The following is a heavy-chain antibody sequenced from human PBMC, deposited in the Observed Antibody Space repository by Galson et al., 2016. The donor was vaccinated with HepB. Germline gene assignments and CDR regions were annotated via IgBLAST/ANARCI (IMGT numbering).Heavy chain of an antibody. CDR3: ARHFDVVPLGRSLDC. V-gene: IGHV4-59*08. D-gene: IGHD2-2*01. Sequence: SETLSLTCTVSGGSVSGTYWSWIRQAPGKGLEWIGCIYRSGHSMSNPSLESRVTISIDTSQNQFSLRLRSVTAADTAVYYCARHFDVVPLGRSLDCWGQGALVTVSS. CDR2: IYRSGHS. CDR1: GGSVSGTY. J-gene: IGHJ4*02.